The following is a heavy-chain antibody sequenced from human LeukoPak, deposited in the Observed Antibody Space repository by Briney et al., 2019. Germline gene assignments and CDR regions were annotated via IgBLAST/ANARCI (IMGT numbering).Heavy chain of an antibody. D-gene: IGHD1-26*01. V-gene: IGHV1-69*13. CDR1: GYTFTSYY. CDR3: ARAIVGAIGPRCAFDI. Sequence: ASVKVSCKASGYTFTSYYMHWVRQAPGQGLEWMGGIIPIFGTANYAQKFQGRVTITADESTSTAYMELSSLRSEDTAVYYCARAIVGAIGPRCAFDIWGQGTMVTVSS. CDR2: IIPIFGTA. J-gene: IGHJ3*02.